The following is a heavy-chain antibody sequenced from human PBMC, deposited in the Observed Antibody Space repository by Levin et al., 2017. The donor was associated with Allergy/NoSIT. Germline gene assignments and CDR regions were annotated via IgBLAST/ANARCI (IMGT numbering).Heavy chain of an antibody. J-gene: IGHJ4*02. CDR1: GFTFSSYG. D-gene: IGHD1-26*01. CDR2: IWSDETIK. CDR3: ARDVEVGAHGRIDY. Sequence: GESLKISCAASGFTFSSYGIHWVRQPPDKGLEWVAVIWSDETIKYYGDSVKSRFTISRDNSKNTLYLQMNSLRAEDTAVYYCARDVEVGAHGRIDYWGQGTLVTVSA. V-gene: IGHV3-33*01.